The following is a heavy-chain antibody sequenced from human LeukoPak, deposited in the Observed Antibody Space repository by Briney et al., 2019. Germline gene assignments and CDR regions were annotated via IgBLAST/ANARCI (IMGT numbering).Heavy chain of an antibody. J-gene: IGHJ4*02. Sequence: GGSLRLSCAASGFTFSSYEMNWVRQAPGKGLEWVSYISSSGSTIYYADSVKGRFTISRDNAKNSLYLQMNSLRAEDTAIYYCARDSLGVTHFDYWGQGTLVTVSS. D-gene: IGHD1-26*01. CDR2: ISSSGSTI. CDR3: ARDSLGVTHFDY. CDR1: GFTFSSYE. V-gene: IGHV3-48*03.